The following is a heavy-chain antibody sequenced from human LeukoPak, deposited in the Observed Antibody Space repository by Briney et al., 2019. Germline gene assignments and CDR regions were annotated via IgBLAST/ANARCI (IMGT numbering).Heavy chain of an antibody. CDR1: GFTFSSYW. CDR2: IKSDGSDT. Sequence: PGGSLRLSCAASGFTFSSYWMHWVRQAPGKGLVWVSRIKSDGSDTSYADSVKGRFTTSRDNAKNTLYLQMNSLRAEDTAVYYCASGYSSSSLIPFDYWGQGTLVTVSS. CDR3: ASGYSSSSLIPFDY. V-gene: IGHV3-74*01. J-gene: IGHJ4*02. D-gene: IGHD6-6*01.